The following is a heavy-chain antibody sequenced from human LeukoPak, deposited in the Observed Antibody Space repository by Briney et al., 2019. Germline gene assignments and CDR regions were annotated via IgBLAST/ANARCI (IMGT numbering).Heavy chain of an antibody. CDR3: ARASHDFWSGSYYFDY. V-gene: IGHV3-48*03. CDR1: GFTFSSYE. D-gene: IGHD3-3*01. CDR2: ISSSGSTI. J-gene: IGHJ4*02. Sequence: PGGSLRLSCAASGFTFSSYEMNWVRQAPGKGLEWVSYISSSGSTIYYADSVKGRFTISRDNAKNSLYLQMNSLRAEDTTVYYCARASHDFWSGSYYFDYWGQGTLVTASS.